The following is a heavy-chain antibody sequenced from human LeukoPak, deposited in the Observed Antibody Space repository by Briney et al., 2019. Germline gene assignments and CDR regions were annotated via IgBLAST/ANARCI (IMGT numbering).Heavy chain of an antibody. V-gene: IGHV3-15*01. CDR3: STKTNYYYGLDV. J-gene: IGHJ6*02. CDR1: GFTLSNAW. Sequence: PGGSLRLSCAASGFTLSNAWMSWVRQAPGKGLEWVGRIKSKSDGGTTDYAAPVKGRFTISRKDSKNTLYLQMNSLKTEDTAVYFCSTKTNYYYGLDVWGQGTTVTVSS. D-gene: IGHD1/OR15-1a*01. CDR2: IKSKSDGGTT.